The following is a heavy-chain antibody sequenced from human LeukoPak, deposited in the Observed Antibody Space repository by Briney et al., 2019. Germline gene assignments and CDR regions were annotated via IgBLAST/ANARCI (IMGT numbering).Heavy chain of an antibody. V-gene: IGHV3-23*01. CDR3: AKTEPPRTSSFFGY. Sequence: PGGSLRLSCAASGFTFSSYAMSWVRQAPGKGLEWVSTISGSGGGTTYYADPVKGRFTVSRDNSKSTLYLHMSSLRAEDSAIYYCAKTEPPRTSSFFGYWGQGTLVTVSS. D-gene: IGHD2-2*01. CDR1: GFTFSSYA. J-gene: IGHJ4*02. CDR2: ISGSGGGTT.